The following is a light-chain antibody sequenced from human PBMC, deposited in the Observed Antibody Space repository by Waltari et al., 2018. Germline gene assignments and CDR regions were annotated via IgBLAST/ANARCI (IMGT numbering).Light chain of an antibody. Sequence: SYVLTQPPSVSVAPGETARITCGGDNIGSYRVPWYQQKPGQAPVLVIFYDSDRPSGIPERFSGSNSGNTATLTITRVEAGDEANYYCQVWHAAIDPGVFGTGTEVSVL. J-gene: IGLJ1*01. CDR2: YDS. V-gene: IGLV3-21*04. CDR3: QVWHAAIDPGV. CDR1: NIGSYR.